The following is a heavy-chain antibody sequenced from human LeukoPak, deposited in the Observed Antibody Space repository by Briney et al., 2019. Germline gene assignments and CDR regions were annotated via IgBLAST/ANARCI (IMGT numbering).Heavy chain of an antibody. CDR3: AREGGSIYFDY. CDR2: ISSSSSYI. Sequence: GGSLRLSCAASGFTFSSYSTNWVRQAPGKGLEWVSSISSSSSYIYYADSVKGRFTISRDNAKNSLYLQMNSLGAEDTAVYYCAREGGSIYFDYWGQGTLVTVSS. J-gene: IGHJ4*02. D-gene: IGHD1-26*01. V-gene: IGHV3-21*01. CDR1: GFTFSSYS.